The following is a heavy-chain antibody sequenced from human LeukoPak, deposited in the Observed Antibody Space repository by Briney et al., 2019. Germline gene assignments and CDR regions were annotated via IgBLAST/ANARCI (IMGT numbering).Heavy chain of an antibody. CDR3: ARDYGDAGDY. V-gene: IGHV4-59*12. J-gene: IGHJ4*02. CDR2: IYYSGST. Sequence: SETLSLTCTVSGGSISSYYWSWIRQPPGKGLEWIGYIYYSGSTYYNPSLKSRVTISVDTSKNQFSLKLSSVTAADTAVYYCARDYGDAGDYWGQGTLVTVSS. D-gene: IGHD4-17*01. CDR1: GGSISSYY.